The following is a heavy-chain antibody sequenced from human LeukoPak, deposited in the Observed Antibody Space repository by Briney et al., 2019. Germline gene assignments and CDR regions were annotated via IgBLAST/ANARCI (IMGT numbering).Heavy chain of an antibody. D-gene: IGHD6-6*01. CDR2: INTNTGNP. CDR1: GYTFTSYA. CDR3: ARDGSGGSSSYSEDY. Sequence: ASVKVSCKASGYTFTSYAMNWVRQAPGQGLEWMGWINTNTGNPTYAQGFTGQFVFSLDTSVSTAYLQISSLKAEDTAVYYCARDGSGGSSSYSEDYWGQGTLVTVSS. V-gene: IGHV7-4-1*02. J-gene: IGHJ4*02.